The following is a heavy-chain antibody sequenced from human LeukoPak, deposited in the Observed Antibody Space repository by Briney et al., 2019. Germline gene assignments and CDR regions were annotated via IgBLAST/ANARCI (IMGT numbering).Heavy chain of an antibody. Sequence: GGSLRLSRAASGFTFSSYSMNWVRQAPGKGLEWVSSISSSSSYIYYADSVKGRFTISRDNAKNSLYLQMNSLRAEDTAVYYCARIPLYGEANHYYYYGMDVWGQGTTVTVSS. J-gene: IGHJ6*02. V-gene: IGHV3-21*01. CDR1: GFTFSSYS. CDR2: ISSSSSYI. D-gene: IGHD4-17*01. CDR3: ARIPLYGEANHYYYYGMDV.